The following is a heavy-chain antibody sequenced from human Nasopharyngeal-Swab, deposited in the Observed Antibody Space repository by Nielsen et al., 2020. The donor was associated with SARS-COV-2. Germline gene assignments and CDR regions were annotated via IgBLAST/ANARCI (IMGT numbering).Heavy chain of an antibody. J-gene: IGHJ5*02. CDR2: ISSGRTSI. CDR1: GFTFSSYS. CDR3: ARRGNWFDP. V-gene: IGHV3-21*01. Sequence: GGSLRLSCAASGFTFSSYSMNWVRQAPGKGLEWVSCISSGRTSIYYADSVKGRFTISRDNAKNSLYLQMNSLRAEDTAVYYCARRGNWFDPWGQGTLVTVSS.